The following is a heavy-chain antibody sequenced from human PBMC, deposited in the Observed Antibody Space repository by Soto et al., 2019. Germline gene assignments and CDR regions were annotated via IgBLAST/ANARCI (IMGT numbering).Heavy chain of an antibody. CDR3: AYSSTPFDY. D-gene: IGHD6-13*01. Sequence: EVQLLESGGGLVQPGGSLKLSCAASGFTFSSYALSWVRQAPGKGLEWVSAISGSGGGTYNADSVKGRFTTSRDNSKNTLYLQMNSLRAEDTAVYYCAYSSTPFDYWGQGTLVTVSS. V-gene: IGHV3-23*01. J-gene: IGHJ4*02. CDR1: GFTFSSYA. CDR2: ISGSGGGT.